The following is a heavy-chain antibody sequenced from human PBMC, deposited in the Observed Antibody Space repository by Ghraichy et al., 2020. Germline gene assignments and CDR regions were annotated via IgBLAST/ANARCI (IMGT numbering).Heavy chain of an antibody. D-gene: IGHD3-9*01. CDR1: GYTFNTHA. V-gene: IGHV7-4-1*02. J-gene: IGHJ5*02. CDR2: ITTNTGNP. Sequence: ASVKVSCKASGYTFNTHAIQWVRQAPGQGLEWMGLITTNTGNPAYAQGFTGRFVFSLDTSVSTAYLQISSLKAEDTAVYYCAREKTGYPLAPLDPWGQGPLVTVSS. CDR3: AREKTGYPLAPLDP.